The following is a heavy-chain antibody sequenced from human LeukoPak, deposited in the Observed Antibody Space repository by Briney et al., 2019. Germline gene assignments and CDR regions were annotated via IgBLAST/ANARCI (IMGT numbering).Heavy chain of an antibody. J-gene: IGHJ4*02. V-gene: IGHV4-31*03. CDR2: IYYSGST. CDR3: ARIERAAAAVDY. D-gene: IGHD6-13*01. Sequence: SETLSLTCTVSGGSISSDNYYWSWVRQHPGEGLEWIGYIYYSGSTYYNPSLKSRVTISVDTSKNQFSLQLSSVTDADTAVYYCARIERAAAAVDYWGQGTLVTVSS. CDR1: GGSISSDNYY.